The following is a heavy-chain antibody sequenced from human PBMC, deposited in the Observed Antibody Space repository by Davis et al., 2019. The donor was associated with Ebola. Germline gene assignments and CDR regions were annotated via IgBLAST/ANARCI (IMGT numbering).Heavy chain of an antibody. V-gene: IGHV1-46*03. CDR1: GYTFTSYD. CDR2: INPSGGST. D-gene: IGHD6-13*01. J-gene: IGHJ6*02. Sequence: AASVKVSCKASGYTFTSYDINWVRQAPGQGLEWMGIINPSGGSTTYAQKFQGRVTMTRDTSTSTVYMELSSLRSEDTAVYYCARELIVIMAAAGTGAGDYYYYGMDVWGQGTTVTVSS. CDR3: ARELIVIMAAAGTGAGDYYYYGMDV.